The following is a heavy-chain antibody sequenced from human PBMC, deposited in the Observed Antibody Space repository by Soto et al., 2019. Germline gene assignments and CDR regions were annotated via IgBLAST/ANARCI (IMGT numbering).Heavy chain of an antibody. CDR2: ISYDGSNK. Sequence: QVQLVESGGGVVQPGRSLRLSCAASGFTFSSYGMHWVRQAPGKGLEWVAVISYDGSNKYYADSVKGRFTISRDNCKNALYLQMNSMRAENTPVYYCAKDPVMNWNHVGTVVGVDYWGQGALLTGSS. V-gene: IGHV3-30*18. CDR3: AKDPVMNWNHVGTVVGVDY. D-gene: IGHD1-1*01. CDR1: GFTFSSYG. J-gene: IGHJ4*02.